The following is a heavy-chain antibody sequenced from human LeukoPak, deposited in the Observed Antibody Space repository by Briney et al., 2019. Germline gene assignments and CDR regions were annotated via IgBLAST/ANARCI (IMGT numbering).Heavy chain of an antibody. CDR2: ISAYNGNT. CDR1: GYTFTSYG. V-gene: IGHV1-18*01. D-gene: IGHD1-20*01. Sequence: GASVKVSCKASGYTFTSYGISWVRQAPGQGLEWMGWISAYNGNTNYAQKLQGRVTTTTDTSTTTAYMKLRSLRSDDTAVYYCARVTFTDDAFDIWGQGTMVTVSS. CDR3: ARVTFTDDAFDI. J-gene: IGHJ3*02.